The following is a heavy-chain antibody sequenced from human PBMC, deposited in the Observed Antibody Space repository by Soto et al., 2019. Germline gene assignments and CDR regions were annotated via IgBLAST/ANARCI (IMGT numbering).Heavy chain of an antibody. CDR2: ISAYNGNT. D-gene: IGHD4-17*01. CDR3: ASASVTTGFDY. V-gene: IGHV1-18*01. CDR1: GYTFTSYG. J-gene: IGHJ4*02. Sequence: ASVKVSCKASGYTFTSYGISWVRQAPGQGLEWMGWISAYNGNTNYAQKLQGRVTMTTDTSTGTAYMELRSLRSDDTAVYYCASASVTTGFDYWGQGTLVTVSS.